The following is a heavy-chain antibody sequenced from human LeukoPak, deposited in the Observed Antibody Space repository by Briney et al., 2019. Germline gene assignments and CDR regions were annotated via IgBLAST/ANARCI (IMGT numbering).Heavy chain of an antibody. Sequence: GGSLRLSCAASGFTFSSYSMNWVRQAPGKGLEWVSYISNSISTIYYADSVKCRFTISRDNAKSSLYLQMNSLRAEDTAVYYCARANYGSGWYGAFDIWGQGTMVTVSS. D-gene: IGHD6-19*01. V-gene: IGHV3-48*01. J-gene: IGHJ3*02. CDR1: GFTFSSYS. CDR3: ARANYGSGWYGAFDI. CDR2: ISNSISTI.